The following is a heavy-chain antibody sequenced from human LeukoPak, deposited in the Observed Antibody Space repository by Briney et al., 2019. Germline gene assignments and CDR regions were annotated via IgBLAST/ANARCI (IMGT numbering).Heavy chain of an antibody. CDR2: IYHSGST. CDR3: ARGPPPDFDY. Sequence: PSETLSLTCAVSGGSISSGGYSWSWIRQPPGKGLEWIGYIYHSGSTYYNPSLKSRVTISVDTSKNQFSLKLSSVTAADTAVYYCARGPPPDFDYWGQGTLVTVSS. V-gene: IGHV4-30-2*01. J-gene: IGHJ4*02. CDR1: GGSISSGGYS.